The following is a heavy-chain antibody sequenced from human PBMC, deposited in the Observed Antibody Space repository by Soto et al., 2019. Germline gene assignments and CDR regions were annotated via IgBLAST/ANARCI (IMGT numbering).Heavy chain of an antibody. CDR3: ARGGGPYVWFNEF. V-gene: IGHV1-69*01. CDR1: GGLFSSFA. J-gene: IGHJ4*02. Sequence: QGQLVQSGPEVKKPGSSVKVSCKDSGGLFSSFAISWVRQAPGQGLEWLGGIIPVFGTTEYAEKFQGRVTITAEESTNTAYMDLSSLTSGDTAMYYCARGGGPYVWFNEFWGQGTLVSVSS. CDR2: IIPVFGTT. D-gene: IGHD3-16*01.